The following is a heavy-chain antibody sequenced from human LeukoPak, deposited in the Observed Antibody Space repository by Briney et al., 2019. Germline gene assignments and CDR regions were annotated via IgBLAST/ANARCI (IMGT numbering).Heavy chain of an antibody. CDR1: RFSFSTYA. Sequence: GGSLRLSCADSRFSFSTYAMNWVRQAPGRGLEWVSGVTSYDTSTYYADSVNGRFTISRDNSKSTLYLQMNSLRAEDTAIYYCAKTQSPSPYDAMDVWGQGTTVTVSS. D-gene: IGHD6-6*01. V-gene: IGHV3-23*01. CDR3: AKTQSPSPYDAMDV. CDR2: VTSYDTST. J-gene: IGHJ6*02.